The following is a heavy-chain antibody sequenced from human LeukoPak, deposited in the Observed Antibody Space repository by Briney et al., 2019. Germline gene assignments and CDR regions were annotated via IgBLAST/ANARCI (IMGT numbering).Heavy chain of an antibody. V-gene: IGHV4-31*03. J-gene: IGHJ4*02. CDR1: GGSISSGEYY. Sequence: PSQTLSLTCTVSGGSISSGEYYWSWVRQHPGKGLEWIGYIYYSGTAYYNPSLKSRVTISVDTSKNQFSLTSVTAADTAMYYCARVEAATTNPRFGYWGQGVLVTVSS. D-gene: IGHD5-24*01. CDR2: IYYSGTA. CDR3: ARVEAATTNPRFGY.